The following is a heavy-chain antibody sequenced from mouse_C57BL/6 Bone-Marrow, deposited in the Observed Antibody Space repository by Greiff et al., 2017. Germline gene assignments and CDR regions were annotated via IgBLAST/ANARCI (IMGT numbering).Heavy chain of an antibody. Sequence: VQLQQSGAELVKPGASVKLSCTASGFNIKDYYMHWVKQRTEQGLEWIGRIDPEDGETKYAPKFPGKATITADTSSNTAYLQLSSLTSEDTAVYYCASVYYDYLYYYAMDYWGQGTSVTVSS. CDR2: IDPEDGET. CDR3: ASVYYDYLYYYAMDY. D-gene: IGHD2-4*01. V-gene: IGHV14-2*01. CDR1: GFNIKDYY. J-gene: IGHJ4*01.